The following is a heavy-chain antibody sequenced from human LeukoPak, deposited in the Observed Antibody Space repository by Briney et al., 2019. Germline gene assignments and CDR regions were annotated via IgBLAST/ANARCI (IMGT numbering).Heavy chain of an antibody. Sequence: SETLSLTCTVSGGSISSRSYSWGWIRQPPGKGLEWIGSIYYSGSTYYNPSLKSRVTISVDTSKNQFSLKLSSVTAADTAVYYCARLLPPVVVVAATRDYWGQGTLVTVSS. D-gene: IGHD2-15*01. V-gene: IGHV4-39*01. CDR3: ARLLPPVVVVAATRDY. CDR1: GGSISSRSYS. CDR2: IYYSGST. J-gene: IGHJ4*02.